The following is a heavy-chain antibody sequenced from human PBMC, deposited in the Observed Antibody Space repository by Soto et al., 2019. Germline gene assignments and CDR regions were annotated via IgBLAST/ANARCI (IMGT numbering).Heavy chain of an antibody. CDR2: IKQDGSEK. CDR3: ARGRGCSTGCHNFDY. D-gene: IGHD2-2*01. J-gene: IGHJ4*02. V-gene: IGHV3-7*01. Sequence: EVQLVESGGGLVQPGGSLRLSCAASGFTFSSYWMSWVRQAPWKGLEWVANIKQDGSEKYYVDSVKGRFTISRDNAKNSLYLQMNSLRAEDNAVYYCARGRGCSTGCHNFDYWGQGTLVTVSS. CDR1: GFTFSSYW.